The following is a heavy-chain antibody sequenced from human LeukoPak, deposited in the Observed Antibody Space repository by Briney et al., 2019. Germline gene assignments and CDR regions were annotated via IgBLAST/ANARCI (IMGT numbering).Heavy chain of an antibody. J-gene: IGHJ4*02. CDR2: IIPIFGIA. D-gene: IGHD3-22*01. CDR1: GGTFSSYA. Sequence: SVKVSCKASGGTFSSYAISWVRQAPGQGLEWMGRIIPIFGIANYAQKFQGRVTITEDKSTSTAYMELSSLRSEDTAVYYCARDYDSSGPFDYWGQGTLVTVSS. V-gene: IGHV1-69*04. CDR3: ARDYDSSGPFDY.